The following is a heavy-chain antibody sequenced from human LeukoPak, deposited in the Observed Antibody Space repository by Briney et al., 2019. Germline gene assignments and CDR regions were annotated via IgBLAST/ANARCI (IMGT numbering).Heavy chain of an antibody. D-gene: IGHD3-10*01. CDR1: GFTFSGAW. Sequence: PGGSLRLSCAASGFTFSGAWMHWVRQAPGKGLVWVSRINNDGSSTRYVDSVKGRFTISRDNAKNTLYLQMNSLRAEDTAVYYCARVHGPGINEYFQVWGQGTLVTVSS. V-gene: IGHV3-74*01. J-gene: IGHJ1*01. CDR2: INNDGSST. CDR3: ARVHGPGINEYFQV.